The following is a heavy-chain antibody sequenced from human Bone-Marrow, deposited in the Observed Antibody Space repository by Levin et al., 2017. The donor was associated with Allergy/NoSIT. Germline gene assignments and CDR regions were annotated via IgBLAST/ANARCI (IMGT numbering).Heavy chain of an antibody. D-gene: IGHD2-15*01. CDR1: GFTFSSYG. CDR2: ISYDGSNK. Sequence: HPGESLKISCAASGFTFSSYGMHWVRQAPGKGLEWVAVISYDGSNKYYADSVKGRFTISRDNSKNTLYLQMNSLRAEDTAVYYCAKDRGRYCSGGSCYEFDYWGQGTLVTVSS. V-gene: IGHV3-30*18. CDR3: AKDRGRYCSGGSCYEFDY. J-gene: IGHJ4*02.